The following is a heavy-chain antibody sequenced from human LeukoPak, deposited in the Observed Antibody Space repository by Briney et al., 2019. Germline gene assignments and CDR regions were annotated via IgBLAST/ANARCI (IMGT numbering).Heavy chain of an antibody. D-gene: IGHD6-13*01. CDR3: AHSDSDTSSSWIYFDY. Sequence: SGPTLVNPTQTLTLTCAFSGFSLNTSGVNVGWIRQPPGKALEWLALIYWDNDKRYSPSLKSRPTITKDTSKNQVVLTMTNMDPVDTATYYCAHSDSDTSSSWIYFDYWGQGTLVTVSS. CDR2: IYWDNDK. V-gene: IGHV2-5*02. J-gene: IGHJ4*02. CDR1: GFSLNTSGVN.